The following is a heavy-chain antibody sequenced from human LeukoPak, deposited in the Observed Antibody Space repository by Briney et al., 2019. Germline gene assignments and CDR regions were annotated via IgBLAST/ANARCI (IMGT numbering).Heavy chain of an antibody. CDR2: IRYDGSNK. D-gene: IGHD3-10*01. V-gene: IGHV3-30*02. J-gene: IGHJ4*02. Sequence: SCKASGYTFTGYYMHWVRQAPGKGLEWVAFIRYDGSNKYYADSVKGRFTISRDNSKNTLYLQMNSLRAEDTAVYYCAKDSYYGSGSPGYFDYWGQGTLVTVSS. CDR3: AKDSYYGSGSPGYFDY. CDR1: GYTFTGYY.